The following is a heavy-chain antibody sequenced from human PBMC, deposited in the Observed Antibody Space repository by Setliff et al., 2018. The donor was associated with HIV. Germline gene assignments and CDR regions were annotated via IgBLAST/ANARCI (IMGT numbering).Heavy chain of an antibody. J-gene: IGHJ4*02. CDR3: AREPYYDILTGYLDY. Sequence: GGSLRLSCAASGFTFSAYWMHWVRQSPGRGLVGVSHIKGDGSITKYADSVKGRFTISRDNAKNTLYLQMNSLRAEDTALYYCAREPYYDILTGYLDYWGQGALVTVS. CDR1: GFTFSAYW. V-gene: IGHV3-74*03. CDR2: IKGDGSIT. D-gene: IGHD3-9*01.